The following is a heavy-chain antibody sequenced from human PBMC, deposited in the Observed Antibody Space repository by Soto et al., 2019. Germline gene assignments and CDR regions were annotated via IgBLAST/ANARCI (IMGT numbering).Heavy chain of an antibody. CDR2: IYYSGST. CDR3: ARLDSSGWYFLFDY. CDR1: GGSISSYY. D-gene: IGHD6-19*01. J-gene: IGHJ4*02. V-gene: IGHV4-59*08. Sequence: SETLSLTCTVSGGSISSYYWSWIRQPPGKGLEWIGYIYYSGSTNYNPSLKSRVTISVDTSKTQFSLKLSSVTAADTAVYYCARLDSSGWYFLFDYWGQGTLVTVSS.